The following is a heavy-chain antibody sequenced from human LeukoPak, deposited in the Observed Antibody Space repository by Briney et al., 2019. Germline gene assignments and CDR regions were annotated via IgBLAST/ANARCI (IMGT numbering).Heavy chain of an antibody. V-gene: IGHV4-59*01. Sequence: SETLSLTCTVSGGPISSYYWSWIRQPPGKGLEWIGYIYYSGSTNYNPSLKSRVTISVDTSKNQFSLKLSSVTAADTAVYYCARDSSSSEGWFDPWGQGTLVTVSS. D-gene: IGHD6-6*01. CDR3: ARDSSSSEGWFDP. CDR1: GGPISSYY. CDR2: IYYSGST. J-gene: IGHJ5*02.